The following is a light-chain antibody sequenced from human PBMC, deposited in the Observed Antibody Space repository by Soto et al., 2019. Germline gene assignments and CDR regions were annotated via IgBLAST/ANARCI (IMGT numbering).Light chain of an antibody. V-gene: IGLV2-14*01. Sequence: QSALTQPASASGSPGQSITISCTGTSSDVGGYNYVSWYQQHPGKAPKLMIYDVNTRPSGVSNRFSGSKSGNTASLTISGLQAEDEADYYCSSYTSSISFGGGTKVTVL. CDR3: SSYTSSIS. CDR1: SSDVGGYNY. CDR2: DVN. J-gene: IGLJ2*01.